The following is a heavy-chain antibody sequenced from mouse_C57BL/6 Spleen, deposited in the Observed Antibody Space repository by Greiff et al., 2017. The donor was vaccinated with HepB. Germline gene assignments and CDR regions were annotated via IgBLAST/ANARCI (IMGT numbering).Heavy chain of an antibody. D-gene: IGHD1-1*02. V-gene: IGHV1-19*01. J-gene: IGHJ1*03. CDR1: GYTFTDYY. CDR3: ARGEDYDWYFDV. CDR2: INPYNGGT. Sequence: VQLQQSGPVLVKPGASVKMSCKASGYTFTDYYMNWVKQSHGKSLEWIGVINPYNGGTSYNQKFKGKATLTVDKSSSTAYMELNSLTSEDSAVYYCARGEDYDWYFDVWGTGTTVTVSS.